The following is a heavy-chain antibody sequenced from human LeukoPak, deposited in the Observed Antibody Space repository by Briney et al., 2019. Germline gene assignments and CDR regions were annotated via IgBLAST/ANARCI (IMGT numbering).Heavy chain of an antibody. V-gene: IGHV5-51*01. CDR2: IYPGDSDT. Sequence: GESLKISCKGSGYSFTSYWIGWVRQMPGKGLAWMGIIYPGDSDTRYSPSFQGQVTISADKSISTAYLQWSSLKASGTAMYYCARRHYYDSSGYLLFDYWGQGTLVTVSS. D-gene: IGHD3-22*01. CDR3: ARRHYYDSSGYLLFDY. CDR1: GYSFTSYW. J-gene: IGHJ4*02.